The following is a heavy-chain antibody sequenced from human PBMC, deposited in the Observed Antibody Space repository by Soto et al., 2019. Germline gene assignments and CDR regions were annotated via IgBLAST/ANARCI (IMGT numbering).Heavy chain of an antibody. Sequence: GTLSLTCAVSGGSISSSNWWSWVRQPPGKGLEWIGEIYHSGSTNYNPSLKSRVTISVDKSKNQFSLKLSSVTAVDTAVYYCARDAGTTGGYYYYYGMDVWGQGTTVTVSS. J-gene: IGHJ6*02. D-gene: IGHD1-1*01. CDR1: GGSISSSNW. CDR3: ARDAGTTGGYYYYYGMDV. CDR2: IYHSGST. V-gene: IGHV4-4*02.